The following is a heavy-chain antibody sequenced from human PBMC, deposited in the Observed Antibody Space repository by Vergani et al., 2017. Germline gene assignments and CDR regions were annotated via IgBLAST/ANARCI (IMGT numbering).Heavy chain of an antibody. D-gene: IGHD3-9*01. CDR1: GYTFSNYY. CDR2: INPSGGHT. CDR3: ARGDYGILTGYRY. Sequence: QVQVAQSGAEVKKSGASVKVSCKTSGYTFSNYYMHWLRQAPGQGLEWMGIINPSGGHTNYAQKFQGRVTMTRDTSTSTVYMELSSLRSEDTAIYYCARGDYGILTGYRYWGQGALVTVSA. J-gene: IGHJ4*02. V-gene: IGHV1-46*03.